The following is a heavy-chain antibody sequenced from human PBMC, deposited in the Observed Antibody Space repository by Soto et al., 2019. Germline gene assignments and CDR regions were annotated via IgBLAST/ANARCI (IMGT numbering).Heavy chain of an antibody. CDR1: GGSISRYY. Sequence: QVQLQESGPGLVKPSETLSLTCTVSGGSISRYYWSWIRQPPGKGLEWIGYMYNTGSTVYNPSFKSRVTISLDTYKNQFSLRLNSVTAADTAVYYCARDLWGYCGTDCYPLDVWGQGTTVTVSS. CDR3: ARDLWGYCGTDCYPLDV. D-gene: IGHD2-21*02. V-gene: IGHV4-59*01. J-gene: IGHJ6*02. CDR2: MYNTGST.